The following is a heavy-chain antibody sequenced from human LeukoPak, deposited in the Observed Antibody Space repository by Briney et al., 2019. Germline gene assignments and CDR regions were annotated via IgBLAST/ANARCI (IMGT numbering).Heavy chain of an antibody. D-gene: IGHD2-21*02. Sequence: QPGRSLRLSCAASGFTFSSYGMHWVRQAPGKGLEWVAVISYDGSNKYYADSVKGRFTISRDNSKNTLYLQMNSLRAEDTAVYYCAKEPRGDYAFDYWGQGTLVTVSS. V-gene: IGHV3-30*18. CDR1: GFTFSSYG. CDR2: ISYDGSNK. CDR3: AKEPRGDYAFDY. J-gene: IGHJ4*02.